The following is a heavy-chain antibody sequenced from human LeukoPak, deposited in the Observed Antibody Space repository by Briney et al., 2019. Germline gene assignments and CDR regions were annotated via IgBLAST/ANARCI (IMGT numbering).Heavy chain of an antibody. J-gene: IGHJ4*02. V-gene: IGHV3-21*01. Sequence: GGSLRLSRAASGFTFSTYTMNWVRQAPGEGLGWVSSISSSSSYIYYADSVKGRFTISRDNAKNSLYLKMNSLRAEDTAVYYCARKPYDSGGYSYDWGQGTLVTVSS. CDR3: ARKPYDSGGYSYD. CDR2: ISSSSSYI. D-gene: IGHD3-22*01. CDR1: GFTFSTYT.